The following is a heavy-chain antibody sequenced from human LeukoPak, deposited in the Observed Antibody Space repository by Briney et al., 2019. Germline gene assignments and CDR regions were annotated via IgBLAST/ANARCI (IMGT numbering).Heavy chain of an antibody. CDR1: GFTFRSYG. D-gene: IGHD3-10*01. CDR2: IWYDGSNK. J-gene: IGHJ4*02. V-gene: IGHV3-33*08. Sequence: PGRSLRLSCAASGFTFRSYGMHWVRQAPGKGLEWVAVIWYDGSNKYYADSVKGRFTISRDNSKNTLYLQMNSLRAEDTAVYYCARDRGMAAYFDYWGQGTLVTVSS. CDR3: ARDRGMAAYFDY.